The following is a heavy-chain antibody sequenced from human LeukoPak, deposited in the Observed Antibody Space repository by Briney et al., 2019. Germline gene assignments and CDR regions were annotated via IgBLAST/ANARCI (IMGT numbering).Heavy chain of an antibody. CDR3: AKSHSHFPPYFDY. CDR2: INHSGST. D-gene: IGHD4-11*01. CDR1: GGSFSGYY. J-gene: IGHJ4*02. Sequence: SETLSLTCAVYGGSFSGYYWSWIRQPPGKGLEWIGEINHSGSTNYNPSLKSRVTISVDTSKNQFSLQLSSVTAADTAMYYCAKSHSHFPPYFDYWGQGTLVIVSS. V-gene: IGHV4-34*01.